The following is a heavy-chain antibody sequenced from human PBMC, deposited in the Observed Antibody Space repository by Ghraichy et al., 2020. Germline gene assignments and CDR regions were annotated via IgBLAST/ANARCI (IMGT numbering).Heavy chain of an antibody. D-gene: IGHD3-10*01. J-gene: IGHJ4*02. CDR2: IYTSGST. V-gene: IGHV4-4*07. CDR1: GGSISSYY. Sequence: SETLSLTCTVSGGSISSYYWSWIRQPAGKGLEWIGRIYTSGSTNYNPSLKSRVTMSVDTSKNQFSLKLSSVTAADTAVYYCARSYYYGSGSLDYFDYWGQGTLVTVSS. CDR3: ARSYYYGSGSLDYFDY.